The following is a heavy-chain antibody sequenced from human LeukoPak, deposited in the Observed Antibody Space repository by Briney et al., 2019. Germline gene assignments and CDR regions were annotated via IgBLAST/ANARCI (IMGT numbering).Heavy chain of an antibody. CDR1: GFTVSSNY. Sequence: GGSLRLSCAASGFTVSSNYMRWVRQAPGKGLEWVSVIYSGGRTYYADSVKGRFTISRDNSKNTLYLQMNSLTAEDTAVYYCAKDGGSYRYFDYWGQGTLVSVSS. CDR3: AKDGGSYRYFDY. J-gene: IGHJ4*02. CDR2: IYSGGRT. V-gene: IGHV3-53*01. D-gene: IGHD1-26*01.